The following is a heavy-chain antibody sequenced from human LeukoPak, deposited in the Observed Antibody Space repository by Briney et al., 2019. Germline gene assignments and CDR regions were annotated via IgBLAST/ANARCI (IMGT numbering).Heavy chain of an antibody. J-gene: IGHJ4*02. CDR2: ISSSSNSI. Sequence: GGSLRLSCAASGFTFSTYNMNWVRQAPGKGLEWVSFISSSSNSIYYADSVKGRFTISRDNAKNSLYLQMSSLRAEDTAVYYCTRDRLIVGATGGLDYWGQGTLVTVSS. V-gene: IGHV3-48*01. D-gene: IGHD1-26*01. CDR1: GFTFSTYN. CDR3: TRDRLIVGATGGLDY.